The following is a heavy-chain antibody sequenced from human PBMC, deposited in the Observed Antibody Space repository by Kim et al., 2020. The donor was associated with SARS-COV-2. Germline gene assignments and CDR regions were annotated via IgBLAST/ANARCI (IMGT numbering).Heavy chain of an antibody. CDR2: INTNTGNP. CDR3: ARDDIVVVPAAMRLNETCGGY. CDR1: GYTFTSYA. J-gene: IGHJ4*02. Sequence: ASVKVSCKASGYTFTSYAMNWVRQAPGQGLEWMGWINTNTGNPTYAQGFTGRFVFSLDTSVSTAYLQISSLKAEDTAVYYCARDDIVVVPAAMRLNETCGGYWGQGTLVTVSS. V-gene: IGHV7-4-1*02. D-gene: IGHD2-2*01.